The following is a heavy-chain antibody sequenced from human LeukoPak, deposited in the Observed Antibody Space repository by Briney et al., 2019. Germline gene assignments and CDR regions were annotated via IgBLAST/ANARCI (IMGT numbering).Heavy chain of an antibody. V-gene: IGHV3-66*01. CDR2: IYSGGST. CDR3: ARVFTMVRGVIIGHDAFDI. Sequence: SGGSLRLSCAASGFTVSSNYMSWVRQAPGKGLEWVSVIYSGGSTYYADSVKGRFTISRDNSKNTLYLQMNSLRAEDRAVYYCARVFTMVRGVIIGHDAFDIWGQGTMVTVSS. CDR1: GFTVSSNY. J-gene: IGHJ3*02. D-gene: IGHD3-10*01.